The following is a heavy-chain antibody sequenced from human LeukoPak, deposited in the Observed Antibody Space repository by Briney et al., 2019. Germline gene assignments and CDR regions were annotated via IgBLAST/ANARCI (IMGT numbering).Heavy chain of an antibody. Sequence: ASVKVSCKASGYTFTIYDINWVRQATGQGLEWMGWMNPNSGNTGHAQKVQGRVTMTRNTSINTAYMELSNLRSEDTAVYYCAREDYYGSGSYSIWFDPWGQGTLVTVSS. D-gene: IGHD3-10*01. J-gene: IGHJ5*02. V-gene: IGHV1-8*01. CDR3: AREDYYGSGSYSIWFDP. CDR1: GYTFTIYD. CDR2: MNPNSGNT.